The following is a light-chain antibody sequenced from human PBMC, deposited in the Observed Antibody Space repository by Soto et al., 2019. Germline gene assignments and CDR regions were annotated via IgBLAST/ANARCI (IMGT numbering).Light chain of an antibody. J-gene: IGKJ1*01. CDR1: QAMRVD. CDR3: LQDYTYPWT. Sequence: AIQMTQSPSSLSASVGDRVTITCRASQAMRVDLAWYQQKPGKAPKLLIYAASFLQSGVPSRFSGSGSSTDFTLTISSLQPEDFATYYCLQDYTYPWTFGQGTKV. CDR2: AAS. V-gene: IGKV1-6*01.